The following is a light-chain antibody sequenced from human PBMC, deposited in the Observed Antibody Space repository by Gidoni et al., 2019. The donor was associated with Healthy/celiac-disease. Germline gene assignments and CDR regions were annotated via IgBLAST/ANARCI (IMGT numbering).Light chain of an antibody. CDR1: QSISSY. J-gene: IGKJ4*01. CDR2: AAS. CDR3: QQGYITPLT. Sequence: DIQMTQSPSSLSASVGDRVTITCRASQSISSYLNWYQQKPGKAPKLLIYAASSLQSGVPSRFSGSGSGTDSTLTISSLQPEDFATYYCQQGYITPLTFGGGTKVDI. V-gene: IGKV1-39*01.